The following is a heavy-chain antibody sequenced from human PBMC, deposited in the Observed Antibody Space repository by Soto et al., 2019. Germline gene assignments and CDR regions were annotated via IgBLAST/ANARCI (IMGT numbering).Heavy chain of an antibody. V-gene: IGHV3-30-3*01. Sequence: PGGSLRLSXAASGFTFSSYAMHWVRQAPGKGLEWVAVISYDGSNKYYADSVKGRFTISRDNSKNTLYLQMNSLRAEDTAVYYCARGDDDFWSGPDAFDIWGQGTMVTVSS. J-gene: IGHJ3*02. CDR2: ISYDGSNK. CDR3: ARGDDDFWSGPDAFDI. D-gene: IGHD3-3*01. CDR1: GFTFSSYA.